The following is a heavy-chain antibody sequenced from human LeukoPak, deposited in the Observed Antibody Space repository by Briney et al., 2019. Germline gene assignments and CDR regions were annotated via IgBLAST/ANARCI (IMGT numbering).Heavy chain of an antibody. V-gene: IGHV3-23*01. CDR3: AKDLVVTLGEPTPDFDY. CDR1: GFTFDDYG. CDR2: ISGSGGST. D-gene: IGHD4-23*01. J-gene: IGHJ4*02. Sequence: GGSLRLSCAASGFTFDDYGMSWVRQAPGKGLEWVSAISGSGGSTYYADSVKGRFTISRDNSKNTLYLQMNSLRAEDTAVYYCAKDLVVTLGEPTPDFDYWGQGTLVTVSS.